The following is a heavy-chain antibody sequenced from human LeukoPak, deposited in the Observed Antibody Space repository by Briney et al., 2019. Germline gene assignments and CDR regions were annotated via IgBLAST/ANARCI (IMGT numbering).Heavy chain of an antibody. CDR1: GGAFSSYA. CDR2: IIPILGIA. V-gene: IGHV1-69*04. CDR3: AREEVPVSYGMDV. Sequence: SVKVSCKASGGAFSSYAISWVRQAPGQGLEWMGRIIPILGIANYAQKFQGRVTITADKSTSTAYMKLSSLRSEDTAVYYCAREEVPVSYGMDVWGQGTTVTVSS. D-gene: IGHD1-14*01. J-gene: IGHJ6*02.